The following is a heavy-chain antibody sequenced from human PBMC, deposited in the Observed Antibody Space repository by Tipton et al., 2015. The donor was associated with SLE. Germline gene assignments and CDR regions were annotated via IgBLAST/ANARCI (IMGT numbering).Heavy chain of an antibody. D-gene: IGHD2-15*01. CDR2: IYYSGGT. CDR1: GGSMSTYY. CDR3: ARYSLTNWHLDL. V-gene: IGHV4-59*01. J-gene: IGHJ2*01. Sequence: LRLSCTVSGGSMSTYYWSWIRLPPGKGLEWIGYIYYSGGTGYNPSLNSRVTISVDTSRNQFSLKLTSVTAADSAVHYCARYSLTNWHLDLWGRGTLVTVSS.